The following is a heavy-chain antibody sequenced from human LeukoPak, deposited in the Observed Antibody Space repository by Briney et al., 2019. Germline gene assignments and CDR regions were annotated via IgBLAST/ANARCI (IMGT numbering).Heavy chain of an antibody. CDR1: GGTFSSYE. CDR2: MNPNSGNT. D-gene: IGHD1-26*01. J-gene: IGHJ4*02. Sequence: GASVKVSCKASGGTFSSYEINWVRQATGQGLEWMGWMNPNSGNTGYAQNFQGRVTMTRNTYISTAYMEPSSLRSEDTAVYYCARRSYDYFDYWGQGTLVTVSS. CDR3: ARRSYDYFDY. V-gene: IGHV1-8*02.